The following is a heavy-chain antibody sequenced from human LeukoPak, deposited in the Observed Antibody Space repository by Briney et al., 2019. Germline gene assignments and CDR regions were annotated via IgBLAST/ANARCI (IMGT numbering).Heavy chain of an antibody. D-gene: IGHD4-17*01. Sequence: GASVKVSCKASGYTFTSYGISWVRQAPGQGLEWMGWISAYNGNTNYAQKLQGRVTMTTDTSTSTAYMELRSLRSDDTAVYYCARSYGDYEETWFDPWGQGTLVTVSS. CDR3: ARSYGDYEETWFDP. CDR2: ISAYNGNT. J-gene: IGHJ5*02. CDR1: GYTFTSYG. V-gene: IGHV1-18*01.